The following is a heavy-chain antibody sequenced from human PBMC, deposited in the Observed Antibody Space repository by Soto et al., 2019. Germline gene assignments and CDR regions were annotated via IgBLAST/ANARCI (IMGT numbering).Heavy chain of an antibody. CDR1: GHTFANYY. CDR3: AKQTVELSLGGFDP. V-gene: IGHV1-46*01. CDR2: INPSGGAA. D-gene: IGHD1-1*01. Sequence: QVQLVQSGAEVKKPGASVTVSCKASGHTFANYYIHWVRQAPGQGLEWMGKINPSGGAATYAQGFQGRVTMTVDTSATTVVLEMRSLTTDDTAVYYCAKQTVELSLGGFDPWGQGTLVTISS. J-gene: IGHJ5*02.